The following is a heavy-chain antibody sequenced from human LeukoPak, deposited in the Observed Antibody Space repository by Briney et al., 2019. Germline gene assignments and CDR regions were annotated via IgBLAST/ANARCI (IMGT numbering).Heavy chain of an antibody. D-gene: IGHD4-17*01. CDR2: IYYSGST. J-gene: IGHJ3*02. CDR3: ASPASYGDHEGYAFDI. CDR1: GGSIGSYY. Sequence: PSETLSLTCTVSGGSIGSYYWSWIRQPPGKGLEWIGYIYYSGSTNYNPSLKSRVTISVDTSKNQFSLKLSSVTAADTAVYYCASPASYGDHEGYAFDIWGQGTMVTVSS. V-gene: IGHV4-59*08.